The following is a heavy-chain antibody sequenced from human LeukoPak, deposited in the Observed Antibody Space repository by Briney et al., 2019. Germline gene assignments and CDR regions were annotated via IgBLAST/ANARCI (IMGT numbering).Heavy chain of an antibody. CDR1: GGSFSGYY. D-gene: IGHD6-13*01. J-gene: IGHJ4*02. CDR2: INHSGST. CDR3: ARGVKVKAAAGTSAFDY. Sequence: SETLSLTCAVYGGSFSGYYWSWIRQPPGKGLEWIGEINHSGSTNYSPSLKSRVTISVDTSKNQFSLKLSSVTAADTAVYYCARGVKVKAAAGTSAFDYWGQGTLVTVSS. V-gene: IGHV4-34*01.